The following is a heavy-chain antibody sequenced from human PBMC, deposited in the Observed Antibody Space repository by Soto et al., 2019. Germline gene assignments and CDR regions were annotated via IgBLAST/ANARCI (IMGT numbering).Heavy chain of an antibody. CDR1: EFTFSAYP. V-gene: IGHV3-30-3*01. Sequence: GGSLRLSCAASEFTFSAYPMHWVRQAPGKGLEWVAVISYDETNKYYADSVKGRFTISRDNSKNTLYLQMNNLRADDTAVYYCARGASDFWGAYPEIHFFDYWGHGTLVTVSS. CDR2: ISYDETNK. D-gene: IGHD3-3*01. J-gene: IGHJ4*01. CDR3: ARGASDFWGAYPEIHFFDY.